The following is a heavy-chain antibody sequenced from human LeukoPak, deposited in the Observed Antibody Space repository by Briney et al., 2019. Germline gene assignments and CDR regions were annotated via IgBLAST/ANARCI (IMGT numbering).Heavy chain of an antibody. J-gene: IGHJ4*02. D-gene: IGHD1-26*01. V-gene: IGHV3-66*01. CDR2: IYSGGRT. Sequence: PGGSLRLSCAASGFTVSSNYMSWVRQAPGKGLEWVSVIYSGGRTYYADSVKGRFTISRDNSKSALYLQMNSLRADDTAVYYCARVKWELPPYFDYWGQGTLVTVSS. CDR3: ARVKWELPPYFDY. CDR1: GFTVSSNY.